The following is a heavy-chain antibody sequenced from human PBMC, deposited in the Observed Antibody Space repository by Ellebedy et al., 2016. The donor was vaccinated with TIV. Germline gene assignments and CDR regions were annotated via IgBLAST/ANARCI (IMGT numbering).Heavy chain of an antibody. V-gene: IGHV3-15*01. CDR3: RDRSIDEDY. J-gene: IGHJ4*02. Sequence: GESLKISCTASGFTFSNAWMSWVRQAPGKGLEWVGRIKSKSDGGTTDYAAPVKGRFSISRDDSKNMVYLQMNSLKTEDTAVYYCRDRSIDEDYWGQGTLVTVSS. CDR2: IKSKSDGGTT. CDR1: GFTFSNAW. D-gene: IGHD6-6*01.